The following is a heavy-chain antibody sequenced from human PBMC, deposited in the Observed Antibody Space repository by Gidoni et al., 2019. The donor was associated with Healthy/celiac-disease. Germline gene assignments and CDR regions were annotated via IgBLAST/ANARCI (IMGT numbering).Heavy chain of an antibody. CDR3: ASFSLRSGWLDYYYYGMDV. J-gene: IGHJ6*02. CDR1: GYTFTSYG. D-gene: IGHD6-19*01. Sequence: QVQLVQSGAEVKKPGASVKVSCKASGYTFTSYGISWVRQAPGQGLEWMGWISAYNGNTNYAQKLQGRVTMTTDTSTSTAYMELRSLRSDDTAVYYCASFSLRSGWLDYYYYGMDVWGQRTTVTVSS. CDR2: ISAYNGNT. V-gene: IGHV1-18*01.